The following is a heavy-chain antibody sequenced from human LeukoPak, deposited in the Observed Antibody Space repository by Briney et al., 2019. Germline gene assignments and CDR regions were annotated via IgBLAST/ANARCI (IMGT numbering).Heavy chain of an antibody. D-gene: IGHD3-10*01. CDR1: GFTFNDYA. J-gene: IGHJ5*02. CDR3: AKDYYGSGATPEA. Sequence: GGSLRLSCAASGFTFNDYAMHWVRQAPGKGLEWVSDISYDGSNKYYADSVKGRFTISRCNSKSTLYLQMNSLRAEDTAVYYCAKDYYGSGATPEAWGQGTLVTVSS. V-gene: IGHV3-30*18. CDR2: ISYDGSNK.